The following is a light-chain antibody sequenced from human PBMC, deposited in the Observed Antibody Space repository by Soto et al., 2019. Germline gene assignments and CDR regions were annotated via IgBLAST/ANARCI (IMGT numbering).Light chain of an antibody. Sequence: IVLPHSPATLSFSPVERANLSCRSSQSVSSYLAWYQQKPGQAPRLLIYDASNRATGIPARFSGSGSGTDFTLTISSLEPEDFAVYYCQQYGSSPPINFGQGTRLEIK. V-gene: IGKV3-11*01. CDR1: QSVSSY. CDR2: DAS. J-gene: IGKJ5*01. CDR3: QQYGSSPPIN.